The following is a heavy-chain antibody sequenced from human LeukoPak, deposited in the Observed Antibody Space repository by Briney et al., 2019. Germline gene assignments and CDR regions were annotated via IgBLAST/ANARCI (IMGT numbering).Heavy chain of an antibody. D-gene: IGHD3-10*01. J-gene: IGHJ4*02. Sequence: ASVKVSCKASGYTFTGYYMHWVRQAPGQGLEWMGRINPNSGGTNYAQKFQGRVTMTRDTSISTAYMELSRLRSDDTAVYYCALPPKLWFGELLDYWGQGTLVTVSS. V-gene: IGHV1-2*06. CDR3: ALPPKLWFGELLDY. CDR1: GYTFTGYY. CDR2: INPNSGGT.